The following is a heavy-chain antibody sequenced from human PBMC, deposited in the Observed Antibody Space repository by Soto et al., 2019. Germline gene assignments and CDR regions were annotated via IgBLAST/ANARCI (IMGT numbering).Heavy chain of an antibody. V-gene: IGHV4-39*01. D-gene: IGHD6-13*01. J-gene: IGHJ6*02. CDR2: IYYSGST. CDR1: GGSISSSSYY. Sequence: SETLSFTCTVSGGSISSSSYYWGWIRQPPGKGLEWIGSIYYSGSTYYNPSLKSRVTISVDTSKNQFSLKLSSVTAADTAVYYCARQGIAAAGPRYYYYYYGMDVWGQGTTVTVSS. CDR3: ARQGIAAAGPRYYYYYYGMDV.